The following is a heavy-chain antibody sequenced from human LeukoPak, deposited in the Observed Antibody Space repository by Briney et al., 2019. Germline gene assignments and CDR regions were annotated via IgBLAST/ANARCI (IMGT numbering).Heavy chain of an antibody. Sequence: PSETLSLTCAVSGYSITRGFSRGWLRQPPRKGLEWIAAISYSGSTNYQSILQSRLTISRDTSNNEFSLRLTSVTAADTAVYYCVREGAVPGIDPWGQGTLVTVSS. D-gene: IGHD3-16*01. J-gene: IGHJ5*02. CDR2: ISYSGST. V-gene: IGHV4-38-2*02. CDR1: GYSITRGFS. CDR3: VREGAVPGIDP.